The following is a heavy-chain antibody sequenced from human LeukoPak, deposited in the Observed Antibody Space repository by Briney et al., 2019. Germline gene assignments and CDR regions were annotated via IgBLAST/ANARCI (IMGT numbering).Heavy chain of an antibody. CDR2: INRSGGST. Sequence: GGSLRLSCAASGFTFSSYAMTWVRQPPGKGLEWVSAINRSGGSTHYADSVKGRFTISRDNSKNTLYLQMNSLRAEDTAVYYCAKGAPYSSSLSNWFDPWGQGTLVTVSS. D-gene: IGHD6-6*01. CDR1: GFTFSSYA. V-gene: IGHV3-23*01. J-gene: IGHJ5*02. CDR3: AKGAPYSSSLSNWFDP.